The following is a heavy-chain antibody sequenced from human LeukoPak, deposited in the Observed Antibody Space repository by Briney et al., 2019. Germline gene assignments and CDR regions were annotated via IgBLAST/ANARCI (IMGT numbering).Heavy chain of an antibody. Sequence: PGGSLRLSCAASGFTFSSYWMHWVRQAPGKGLVWVSNIKSDGGSRGYADSVKGRFTISRDNAKNTLYLQMNSLRGEDTAVYFCARGDNGYVYWGQGTLVTVSS. J-gene: IGHJ4*02. CDR2: IKSDGGSR. CDR1: GFTFSSYW. V-gene: IGHV3-74*01. CDR3: ARGDNGYVY. D-gene: IGHD5-12*01.